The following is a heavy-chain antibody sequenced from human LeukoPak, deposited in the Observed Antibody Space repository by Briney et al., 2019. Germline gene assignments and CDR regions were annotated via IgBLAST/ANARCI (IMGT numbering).Heavy chain of an antibody. CDR3: ARALGTTGTTVDY. CDR1: GYSFTSYW. D-gene: IGHD1-1*01. J-gene: IGHJ4*02. CDR2: IDPSDSYT. Sequence: GGSLQISCKGSGYSFTSYWISWVRQMPGKGLEWMGRIDPSDSYTNYSPSFQGHVTISADKSISTAYLQWSSLKASDTAMYYCARALGTTGTTVDYWGQGTLVTVSS. V-gene: IGHV5-10-1*01.